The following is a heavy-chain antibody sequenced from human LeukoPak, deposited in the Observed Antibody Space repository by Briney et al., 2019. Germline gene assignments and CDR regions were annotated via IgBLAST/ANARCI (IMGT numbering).Heavy chain of an antibody. J-gene: IGHJ4*02. CDR2: ISYDGSNK. D-gene: IGHD6-19*01. CDR3: AKERTVAGTEN. V-gene: IGHV3-30*04. CDR1: GFTFSSYA. Sequence: PGGSLRLSCAASGFTFSSYAMHWVRQAPGKGLEWVAVISYDGSNKYYADSVKGRFTISRDNSKNTLYLQMNSLRAEDTAVYYCAKERTVAGTENWGQGTLVTVSS.